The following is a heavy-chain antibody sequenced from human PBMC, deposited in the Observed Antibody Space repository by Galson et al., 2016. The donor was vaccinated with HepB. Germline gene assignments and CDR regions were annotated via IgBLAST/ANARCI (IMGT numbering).Heavy chain of an antibody. CDR3: ARKGLDSSGYYSYYGMDV. CDR2: INVANGDT. J-gene: IGHJ6*02. CDR1: GYTFTNYA. Sequence: SVKVSCKASGYTFTNYAIHWVRQAPGQSLELMGWINVANGDTIYSQKFQGRVTITRDTSASTAYMEVSSLRSEDTAVYYCARKGLDSSGYYSYYGMDVWGQGTTVTVSS. V-gene: IGHV1-3*01. D-gene: IGHD3-22*01.